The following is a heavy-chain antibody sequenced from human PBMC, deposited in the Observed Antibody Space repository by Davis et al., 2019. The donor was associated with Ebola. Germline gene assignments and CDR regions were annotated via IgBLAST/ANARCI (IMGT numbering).Heavy chain of an antibody. J-gene: IGHJ6*02. CDR3: ASSGAAMVLFYYGMDV. D-gene: IGHD5-18*01. Sequence: AASVKVSCKASGYTFTGYYMHWVRQAPGQGLEWMGRIIPILGIANYAQKFQGRVTITRDTSASTAYMELSSLRSEDTAVYYCASSGAAMVLFYYGMDVWGQGTTVTVSS. CDR1: GYTFTGYY. V-gene: IGHV1-46*01. CDR2: IIPILGIA.